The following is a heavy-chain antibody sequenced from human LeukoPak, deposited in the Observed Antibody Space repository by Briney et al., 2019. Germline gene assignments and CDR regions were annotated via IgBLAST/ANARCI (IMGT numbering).Heavy chain of an antibody. CDR3: AIYSDTYYFDH. J-gene: IGHJ4*02. Sequence: GESLQISCKGSGYSFTSAWIGWGRQMPGKGLEWRGIIYPGDSDTRYSPSFQGQVIISADKSISTAYLQWSSLKASDTAMYYCAIYSDTYYFDHWGWGTLVIVSS. D-gene: IGHD1-26*01. CDR2: IYPGDSDT. CDR1: GYSFTSAW. V-gene: IGHV5-51*01.